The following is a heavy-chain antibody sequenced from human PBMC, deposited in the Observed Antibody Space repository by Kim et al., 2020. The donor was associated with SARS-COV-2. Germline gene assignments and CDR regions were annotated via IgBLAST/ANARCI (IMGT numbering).Heavy chain of an antibody. J-gene: IGHJ6*02. CDR1: GFTFSSYA. CDR2: IGGAGIST. CDR3: AKVATVAMVRGPSMDV. V-gene: IGHV3-23*01. Sequence: GGSLRLSCAASGFTFSSYAMCWVRQAPGKGPELVSGIGGAGISTYYADSVKGRFTISRDNSKNTLYLQMNSLRAEDTAVDYCAKVATVAMVRGPSMDVWGQGTTVTVSS. D-gene: IGHD3-10*01.